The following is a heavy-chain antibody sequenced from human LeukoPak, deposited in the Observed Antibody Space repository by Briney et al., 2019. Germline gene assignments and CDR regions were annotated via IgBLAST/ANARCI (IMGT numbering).Heavy chain of an antibody. Sequence: PGGSLRLSCAASGFTVSSNYMSWVRQAPGKGLEWVSVIYSGGSTHYADSVKGRFTISRDNSKNTLYPQMNSLRAEDTAVYYCTRVGRVAVAAYYFDYWGQGTLVTVSS. CDR2: IYSGGST. CDR3: TRVGRVAVAAYYFDY. CDR1: GFTVSSNY. D-gene: IGHD6-19*01. J-gene: IGHJ4*02. V-gene: IGHV3-53*01.